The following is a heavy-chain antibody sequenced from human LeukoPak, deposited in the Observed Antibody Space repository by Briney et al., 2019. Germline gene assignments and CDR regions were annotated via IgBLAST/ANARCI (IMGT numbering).Heavy chain of an antibody. CDR2: INWNGRIT. J-gene: IGHJ6*03. CDR3: ARGSVQLWLRDTYYYMDV. CDR1: GFTFDDYA. Sequence: GGSLRLSCAASGFTFDDYAMNWVRQVPGRGLEWVSGINWNGRITEYADPVKDRFTISSQNTKNSLYLYMNNLGGEDTALYFCARGSVQLWLRDTYYYMDVWGKGTTVTVSS. D-gene: IGHD5-18*01. V-gene: IGHV3-20*04.